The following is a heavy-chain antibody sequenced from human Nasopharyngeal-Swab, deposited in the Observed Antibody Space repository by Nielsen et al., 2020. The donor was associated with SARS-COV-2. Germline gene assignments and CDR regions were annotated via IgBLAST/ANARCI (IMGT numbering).Heavy chain of an antibody. CDR2: ISAYNGNT. D-gene: IGHD1-26*01. CDR3: ARDREVGATTISRDY. V-gene: IGHV1-18*04. CDR1: GYTFTSYG. J-gene: IGHJ4*02. Sequence: ASVKVSCKASGYTFTSYGISWVRQAPGQGLEWMGWISAYNGNTNYAQKLQGRVTMTTDTSTSTAYMELRSLRSDDTAVYYCARDREVGATTISRDYWGQGTLGTVSS.